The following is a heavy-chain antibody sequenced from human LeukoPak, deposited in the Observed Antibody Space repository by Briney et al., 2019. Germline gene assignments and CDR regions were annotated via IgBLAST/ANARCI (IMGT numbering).Heavy chain of an antibody. CDR3: ARDATRFGSTWYYDY. D-gene: IGHD6-13*01. V-gene: IGHV1-18*01. J-gene: IGHJ4*02. CDR1: GYTFSDYG. CDR2: ISVHSGKT. Sequence: SVKVSCKASGYTFSDYGITWVRQAPGHGLEWMGWISVHSGKTDYAQKPQGRVTMTTDTSTSTAYMDLRSLRSDDTAVYYCARDATRFGSTWYYDYWGQGTLVTVSS.